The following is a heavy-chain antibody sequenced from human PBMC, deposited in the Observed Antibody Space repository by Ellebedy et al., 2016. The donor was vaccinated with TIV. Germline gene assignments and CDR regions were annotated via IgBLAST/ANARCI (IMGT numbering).Heavy chain of an antibody. D-gene: IGHD3-3*01. CDR3: ANFNAAYYDFWSGYLDYYYYYGMDV. CDR1: GGTFSSYA. J-gene: IGHJ6*02. V-gene: IGHV1-69*13. CDR2: IIPIFGTA. Sequence: SVKVSCXASGGTFSSYAISWVRQAPGQGLEWMGGIIPIFGTANYAQKFQGRVTITADESTSTAYMELSSLRSEDTAVYYCANFNAAYYDFWSGYLDYYYYYGMDVWGQGTTVTVSS.